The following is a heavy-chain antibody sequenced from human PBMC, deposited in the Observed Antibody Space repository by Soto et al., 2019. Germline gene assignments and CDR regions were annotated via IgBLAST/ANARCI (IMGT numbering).Heavy chain of an antibody. CDR1: GFTFSDSA. J-gene: IGHJ4*02. CDR2: IRGKTNSYAT. Sequence: EVQLVESGGGLVQPGGSLKVSCAASGFTFSDSAMHWVRQASGKGLEWVGRIRGKTNSYATTYAASLKGRFTISRDDSKSTTYLQMNSLNAEDTAVYYCTSAAVASYWGQGTLVTVSS. V-gene: IGHV3-73*02. CDR3: TSAAVASY. D-gene: IGHD6-19*01.